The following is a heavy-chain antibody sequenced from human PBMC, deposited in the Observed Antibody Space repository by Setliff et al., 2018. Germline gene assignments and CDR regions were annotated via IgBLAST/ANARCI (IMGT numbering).Heavy chain of an antibody. J-gene: IGHJ4*02. Sequence: VASVKVSCKASGYTFTSYDINWVRQATGQGLEWMGWMNPNSGNTGYAQKFQGRVTMTRNTSISTAYMDLSSLRFGDTAVYYCARAQSWSGGPYYFDNWGQGTLVTVSS. V-gene: IGHV1-8*02. CDR3: ARAQSWSGGPYYFDN. D-gene: IGHD3-3*01. CDR1: GYTFTSYD. CDR2: MNPNSGNT.